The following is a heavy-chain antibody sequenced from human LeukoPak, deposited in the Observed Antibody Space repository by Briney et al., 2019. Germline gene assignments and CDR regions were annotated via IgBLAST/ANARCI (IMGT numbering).Heavy chain of an antibody. CDR2: IIPILGTA. J-gene: IGHJ5*02. D-gene: IGHD6-13*01. Sequence: SVKVSCKASGGTFSSYAISWVRQAPGQGLEWMGGIIPILGTANYAQKFQGRVTITADESTSTAYMELSSLRSEDTAVYYCARDPSEYSSRFGWFDPWGQGTLVTVSS. CDR1: GGTFSSYA. V-gene: IGHV1-69*13. CDR3: ARDPSEYSSRFGWFDP.